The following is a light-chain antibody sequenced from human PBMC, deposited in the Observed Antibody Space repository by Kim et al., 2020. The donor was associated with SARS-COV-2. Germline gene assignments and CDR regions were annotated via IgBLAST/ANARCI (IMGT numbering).Light chain of an antibody. J-gene: IGLJ1*01. CDR2: DTR. CDR3: LLSYSGGYV. V-gene: IGLV7-46*01. Sequence: PGGTVTLTCGSSTGAVTSGHYPYWFQQKPGQAPRTLIYDTRNKHSWTPARFSGSRLGGKAALTLSGAQPEDEAEYYCLLSYSGGYVFGTGTKVTVL. CDR1: TGAVTSGHY.